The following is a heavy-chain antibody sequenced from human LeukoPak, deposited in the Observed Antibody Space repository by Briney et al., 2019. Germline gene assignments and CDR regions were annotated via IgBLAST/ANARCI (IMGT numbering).Heavy chain of an antibody. CDR1: GFTFSNYW. CDR3: AKGWIKYGDYFDAFDI. V-gene: IGHV3-74*01. D-gene: IGHD4-17*01. CDR2: INSDGRST. Sequence: PGGSLRLSCAASGFTFSNYWMHWVRQAPGKGLVWVSRINSDGRSTNYADSVKGRFTISRDNAKNSLYLQMNSLRAEDMALYYCAKGWIKYGDYFDAFDIWGQGTMVTVSS. J-gene: IGHJ3*02.